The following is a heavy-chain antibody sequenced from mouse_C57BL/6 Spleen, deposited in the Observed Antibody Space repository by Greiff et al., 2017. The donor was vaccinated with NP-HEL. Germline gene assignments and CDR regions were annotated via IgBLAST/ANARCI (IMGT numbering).Heavy chain of an antibody. D-gene: IGHD2-2*01. CDR2: IWWDDDK. Sequence: QVPLKVCGPGILQPSQSLSLTCSFSGFSLTTFGLGVGWIRQPSGLGLEWLAHIWWDDDKYYNTALKSRLTISEDTSKNQVFLKIANVDTADTATYYCARIERGYDVDYYFDYWGQGTTLTVSS. CDR3: ARIERGYDVDYYFDY. CDR1: GFSLTTFGLG. V-gene: IGHV8-8*01. J-gene: IGHJ2*01.